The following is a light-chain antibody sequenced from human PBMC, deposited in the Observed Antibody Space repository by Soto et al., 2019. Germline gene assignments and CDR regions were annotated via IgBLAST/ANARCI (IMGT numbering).Light chain of an antibody. CDR3: SSYTSSRTYV. CDR1: SSGVGGYNY. V-gene: IGLV2-14*01. J-gene: IGLJ1*01. CDR2: DVS. Sequence: QSVLTQPASVSGSPGQSITISCTGTSSGVGGYNYVSWYQQHPGKAPKLMIYDVSDRPSGVSNRFSGSKSGNTASLTISGLQSEDEADYYCSSYTSSRTYVFGTGTKLTVL.